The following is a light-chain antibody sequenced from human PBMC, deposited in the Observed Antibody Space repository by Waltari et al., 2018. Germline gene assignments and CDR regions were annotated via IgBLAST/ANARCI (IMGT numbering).Light chain of an antibody. J-gene: IGKJ4*01. Sequence: DNPMNPSSSSLFASVGDRVTIPCRASQSISSYLNWYQQKPGKAPKLLIYAASSLQSGVPSRFSGSGAATDFTLTISSLQPEDFATYYCQQSYSTPAFGGGTKVEIK. CDR3: QQSYSTPA. CDR2: AAS. CDR1: QSISSY. V-gene: IGKV1-39*01.